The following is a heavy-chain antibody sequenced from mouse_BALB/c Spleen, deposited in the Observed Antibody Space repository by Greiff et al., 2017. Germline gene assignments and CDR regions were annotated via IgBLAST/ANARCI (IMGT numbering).Heavy chain of an antibody. CDR3: ARSNYGSGYFDV. CDR2: ISDGGSYT. D-gene: IGHD2-5*01. Sequence: VESGGGLVKPGGSLKLSCAASGFTFSDYYMYWVRQTPEKRLEWVATISDGGSYTYYPDSVKGRFTISRDNAKNNLYLQMSSLKSEDTAMYYCARSNYGSGYFDVWGAGTTVTVSS. J-gene: IGHJ1*01. V-gene: IGHV5-4*02. CDR1: GFTFSDYY.